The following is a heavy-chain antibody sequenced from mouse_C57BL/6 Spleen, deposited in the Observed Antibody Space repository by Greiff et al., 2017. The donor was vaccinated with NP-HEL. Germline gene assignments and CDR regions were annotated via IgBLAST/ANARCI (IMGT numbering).Heavy chain of an antibody. CDR1: GYTFTSYW. Sequence: QVQLQESGADLVKPGASVKVSCKASGYTFTSYWMHWVKQRPGQGLEWIGGIHPYDSDTNYNQKFTGKATLTVDKSSSTAYMQLSSLTSEDSAVYDCATDVTMDYWGQGTPVTVSS. CDR3: ATDVTMDY. CDR2: IHPYDSDT. V-gene: IGHV1-74*01. J-gene: IGHJ4*01.